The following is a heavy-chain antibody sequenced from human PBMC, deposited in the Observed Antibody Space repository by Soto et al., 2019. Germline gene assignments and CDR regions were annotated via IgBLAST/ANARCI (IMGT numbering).Heavy chain of an antibody. CDR2: VYYSGST. J-gene: IGHJ5*02. D-gene: IGHD2-2*01. CDR1: GGSISSGGFY. Sequence: QVQLQESGPGLVKPSQTLSLTCTVFGGSISSGGFYWSWVRQHPGKGLEWIGYVYYSGSTYYNPSLKSRVTISVDTSKNQFSLKLSSVTAADTAVYYCAREITWGSCSSTSCYGGFDPWGQGTLVTVSS. CDR3: AREITWGSCSSTSCYGGFDP. V-gene: IGHV4-31*03.